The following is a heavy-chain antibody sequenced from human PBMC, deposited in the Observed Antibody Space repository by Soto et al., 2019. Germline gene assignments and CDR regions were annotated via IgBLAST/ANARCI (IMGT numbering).Heavy chain of an antibody. Sequence: QVQLVQSGAEVKKPGASVKVSCKASGYTFSSYGINWVRQAPGQGLEWMGWISGFNGNTNYVQNLQGRVTMTRDTATSTAYMELRSLRSDATAVYYCARVGFLTGYASFDYWGQGTLVTVSS. V-gene: IGHV1-18*01. D-gene: IGHD3-9*01. CDR2: ISGFNGNT. J-gene: IGHJ4*02. CDR1: GYTFSSYG. CDR3: ARVGFLTGYASFDY.